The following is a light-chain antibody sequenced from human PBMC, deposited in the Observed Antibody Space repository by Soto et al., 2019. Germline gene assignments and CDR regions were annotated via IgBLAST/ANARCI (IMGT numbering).Light chain of an antibody. V-gene: IGLV2-14*01. CDR1: SIDVGGYNY. J-gene: IGLJ1*01. CDR2: DVS. Sequence: QSVLTQPASVSGSPGQSITISCTGTSIDVGGYNYVSWYQQHPGKAPKLMIYDVSNRPSGVSNRFSGSKSGNTASLTISGLQAEDEADYYCSSYTSTLPVFGTGTKVTVL. CDR3: SSYTSTLPV.